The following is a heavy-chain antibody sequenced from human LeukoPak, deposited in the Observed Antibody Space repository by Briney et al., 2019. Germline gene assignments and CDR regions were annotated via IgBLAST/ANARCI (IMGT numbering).Heavy chain of an antibody. D-gene: IGHD3-10*01. Sequence: SETLSLTCAVYGGPFSGYYWSWIRQPPGKGLEWIGEINHSGSTNYNPSLKSRVTISVDTSKNQFSLKLSSVTAADTAVYYCARGLKYYYGSGSWGPYYMDVWGKGTTVTVSS. J-gene: IGHJ6*03. CDR2: INHSGST. V-gene: IGHV4-34*01. CDR3: ARGLKYYYGSGSWGPYYMDV. CDR1: GGPFSGYY.